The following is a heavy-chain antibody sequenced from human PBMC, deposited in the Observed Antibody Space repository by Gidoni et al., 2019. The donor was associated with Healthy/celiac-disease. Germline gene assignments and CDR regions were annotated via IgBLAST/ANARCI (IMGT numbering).Heavy chain of an antibody. CDR3: AREATVTNDY. J-gene: IGHJ4*02. V-gene: IGHV3-48*03. D-gene: IGHD4-17*01. CDR1: GFTFSSYE. Sequence: EVQLVGSGGGLVQPGGCRRLTWEATGFTFSSYEMNWVRQAPGKGLEWVSYISSSGSTIYYADSVKGRFTISRDNDKNSLYLQMNSLRAEDTAVYYCAREATVTNDYWGQGTLVTVSS. CDR2: ISSSGSTI.